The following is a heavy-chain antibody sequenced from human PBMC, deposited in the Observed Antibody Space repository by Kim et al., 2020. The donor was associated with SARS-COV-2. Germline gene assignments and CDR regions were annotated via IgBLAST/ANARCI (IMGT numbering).Heavy chain of an antibody. V-gene: IGHV3-23*01. CDR3: AKKRGYSSSWEDFDY. CDR1: GFTFSSYA. D-gene: IGHD6-13*01. J-gene: IGHJ4*02. CDR2: ISGSGGST. Sequence: GGSLRLSWAASGFTFSSYAMSWVRQAPGKGLEWVSAISGSGGSTYYADSVKGRFTISRDNSKNTLYLQMNSLRAEDTAVYYCAKKRGYSSSWEDFDYWGQGTLVTVSS.